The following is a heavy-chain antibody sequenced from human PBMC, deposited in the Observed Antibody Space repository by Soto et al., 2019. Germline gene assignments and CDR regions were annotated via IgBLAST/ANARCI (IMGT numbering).Heavy chain of an antibody. D-gene: IGHD3-10*01. Sequence: QVQLQESGPGLVKPSETLSLTCTVSGGSISSYYWSWIRQPPGKALEWIGYIYYSGSTNYNPSLXSRVXIXIDTSKNQFSLKLSSVTAADTAVYYCARVWGGAFDIWGQGTMVTVSS. CDR1: GGSISSYY. CDR3: ARVWGGAFDI. J-gene: IGHJ3*02. CDR2: IYYSGST. V-gene: IGHV4-59*01.